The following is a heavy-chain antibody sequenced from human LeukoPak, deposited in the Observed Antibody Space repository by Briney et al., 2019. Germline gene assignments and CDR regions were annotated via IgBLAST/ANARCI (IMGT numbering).Heavy chain of an antibody. CDR3: ARGGYNLY. CDR1: GFTISSYW. Sequence: GGSLRLSCAASGFTISSYWMSWVRQAPGQGLEWVANIKQDGSERYYVDSVKGRFTISRDNAKNSLYLQMNSLRAEDTAVYYCARGGYNLYWGQGTLVTVSS. J-gene: IGHJ4*02. V-gene: IGHV3-7*01. D-gene: IGHD1-14*01. CDR2: IKQDGSER.